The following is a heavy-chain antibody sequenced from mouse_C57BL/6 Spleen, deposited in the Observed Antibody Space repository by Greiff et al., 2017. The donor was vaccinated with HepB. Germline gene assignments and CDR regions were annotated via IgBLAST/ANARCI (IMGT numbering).Heavy chain of an antibody. CDR1: GYTFTSYW. V-gene: IGHV1-59*01. CDR2: IDPSDSYT. Sequence: VQLQQPGAELVRPGTSVKLSCKASGYTFTSYWMHWVKQRPGQGLEWIGVIDPSDSYTNYNQKFKGKATLTVDTSSSTAYMQLSSLTSEDSAVYYCALYYYGSSYVWYFDVWGTGTTVTVSS. CDR3: ALYYYGSSYVWYFDV. J-gene: IGHJ1*03. D-gene: IGHD1-1*01.